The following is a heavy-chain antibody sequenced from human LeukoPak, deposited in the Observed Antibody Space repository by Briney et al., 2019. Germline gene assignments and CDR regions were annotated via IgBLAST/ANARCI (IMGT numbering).Heavy chain of an antibody. Sequence: PGGSLRLSCAASGFTVNNNHMSWVRQAPGKGLEWVSLIQSGGSTHYADSVNGRFTISRDNSKNTLYHQMNSLRAEDTAVYYCARDRGDSSGWPIIDYWGQGTLVTVSS. V-gene: IGHV3-66*01. D-gene: IGHD6-19*01. J-gene: IGHJ4*02. CDR3: ARDRGDSSGWPIIDY. CDR2: IQSGGST. CDR1: GFTVNNNH.